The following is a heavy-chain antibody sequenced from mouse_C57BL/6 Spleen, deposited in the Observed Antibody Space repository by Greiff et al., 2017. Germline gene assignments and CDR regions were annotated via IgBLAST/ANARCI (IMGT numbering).Heavy chain of an antibody. J-gene: IGHJ1*03. V-gene: IGHV3-6*01. D-gene: IGHD2-1*01. CDR1: GYSITSGYY. CDR2: ISYDGSN. Sequence: EVKLQESGPGLVKPSQSLSLTCSVTGYSITSGYYWNWIRQFPGNKLEWMGYISYDGSNNYNPSLKNRISITRDTSKNQFFLKLNSVTTEDTATYYCARGGGNYLYWYFDVWGTGTTVTVSS. CDR3: ARGGGNYLYWYFDV.